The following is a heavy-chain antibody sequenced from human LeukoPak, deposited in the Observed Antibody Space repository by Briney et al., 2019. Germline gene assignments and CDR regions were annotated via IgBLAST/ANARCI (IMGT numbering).Heavy chain of an antibody. CDR3: ARLYNHNWFDP. CDR1: GDSINSYY. Sequence: SETLSLTCTVSGDSINSYYWSWIRQPPWRGLEWIGYIYYTGNTNYNPSLKSRVTISIDTSKNQFSLKLSSVTAADTAMYYCARLYNHNWFDPWGQGTLVTVSS. D-gene: IGHD3-16*02. V-gene: IGHV4-59*01. J-gene: IGHJ5*02. CDR2: IYYTGNT.